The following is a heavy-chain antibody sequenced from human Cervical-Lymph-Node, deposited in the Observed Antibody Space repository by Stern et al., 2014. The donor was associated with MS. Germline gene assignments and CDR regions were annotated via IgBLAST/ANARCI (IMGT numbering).Heavy chain of an antibody. D-gene: IGHD3-10*01. CDR3: ARVAFTLVRGVIITFWFDP. CDR1: GYTFTNYG. Sequence: VQLVESGAEVKKPGASVKVSCKASGYTFTNYGITWVRQAPGQGLEWMGWISAYNGNTNYAQKLQDRVTMTTDTSTSTAYMELRSLRSDDTAVYYCARVAFTLVRGVIITFWFDPWDLGTLVTVSS. J-gene: IGHJ5*02. V-gene: IGHV1-18*01. CDR2: ISAYNGNT.